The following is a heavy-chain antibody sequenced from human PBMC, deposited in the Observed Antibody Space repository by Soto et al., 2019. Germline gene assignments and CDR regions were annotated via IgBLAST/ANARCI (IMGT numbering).Heavy chain of an antibody. CDR3: AQDRGCSGSTCYQAY. Sequence: LRLSCAASGFTFSDYGLSWVRQAPGKGLEWVSSISGSRGSTTYYAGSVKGRFTVSRDNSKNTLYLQMNSLRVEDTAVYYCAQDRGCSGSTCYQAYWGPGTLVTVSS. CDR2: ISGSRGSTT. J-gene: IGHJ4*02. D-gene: IGHD2-2*01. CDR1: GFTFSDYG. V-gene: IGHV3-23*01.